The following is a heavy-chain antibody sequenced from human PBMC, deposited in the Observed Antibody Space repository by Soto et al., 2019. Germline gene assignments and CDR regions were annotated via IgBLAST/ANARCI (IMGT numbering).Heavy chain of an antibody. CDR1: GGSISSSSYF. Sequence: SETLSLTCTVSGGSISSSSYFWGWIRQPPGKGLECIGSIYYSGSTYYNPSLKSRVTISLDTSKNQFSLKLTSVTAADTAVYYCVRLSFRYPDYWGQGTLVTVSS. CDR3: VRLSFRYPDY. CDR2: IYYSGST. D-gene: IGHD2-2*01. V-gene: IGHV4-39*01. J-gene: IGHJ4*02.